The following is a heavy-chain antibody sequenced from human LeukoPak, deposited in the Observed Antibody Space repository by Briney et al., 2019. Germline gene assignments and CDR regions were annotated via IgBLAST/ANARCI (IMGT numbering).Heavy chain of an antibody. CDR1: GFTFSSYW. CDR3: ARDLPIVVVPAAINDAFDI. CDR2: IKQDGSEK. J-gene: IGHJ3*02. D-gene: IGHD2-2*01. V-gene: IGHV3-7*01. Sequence: GGSLRLSCAASGFTFSSYWMTWVRQAPGKGLEWVANIKQDGSEKYYVDSVKGRFTISRDNAKNSLYLHMNSLRAEDTAVYYCARDLPIVVVPAAINDAFDIWGQGTMVTVSS.